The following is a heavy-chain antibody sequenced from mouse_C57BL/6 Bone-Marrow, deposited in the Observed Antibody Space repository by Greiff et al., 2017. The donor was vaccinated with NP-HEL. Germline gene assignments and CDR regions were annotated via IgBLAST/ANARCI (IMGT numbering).Heavy chain of an antibody. CDR3: ARGRAAQAPYAMDY. D-gene: IGHD3-2*02. Sequence: VKLVESGAELVRPGASVKLSCKASGYTFTDYYINWVKQRPGQGLEWIARIYPGSGNTYYNEKFKGKATLTAEKSSSTAYMQLSSLTSEDSAVYFCARGRAAQAPYAMDYWGQGTSVTVSS. V-gene: IGHV1-76*01. CDR2: IYPGSGNT. CDR1: GYTFTDYY. J-gene: IGHJ4*01.